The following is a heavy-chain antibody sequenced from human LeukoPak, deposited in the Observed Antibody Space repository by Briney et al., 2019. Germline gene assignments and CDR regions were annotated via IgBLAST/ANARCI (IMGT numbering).Heavy chain of an antibody. V-gene: IGHV3-23*01. CDR1: GLTFSSYA. J-gene: IGHJ4*02. CDR2: ISGSGGST. CDR3: AKAANEFGELLFFFYFDY. D-gene: IGHD3-10*01. Sequence: GGSLRLSCAASGLTFSSYAMSWVRQAPGKGLEWVSAISGSGGSTYYADSVKGRFTISRDNSKNTLYLQMNSLRAEDTAVYYCAKAANEFGELLFFFYFDYWGQGTLVTVSS.